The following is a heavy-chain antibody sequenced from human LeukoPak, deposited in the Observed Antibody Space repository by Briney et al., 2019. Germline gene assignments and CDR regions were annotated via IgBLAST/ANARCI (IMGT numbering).Heavy chain of an antibody. CDR2: IDWDDDK. J-gene: IGHJ4*02. CDR1: GFSLSTSGMC. Sequence: SGPALVKPTQTLTLTCTFSGFSLSTSGMCVSWIRQPPGKALEWLARIDWDDDKYYSTSLKTRLTISKDTSKNQVVLTMTNMDLVDTATYYCARTPLYYYGSGSYYPDYWGQGTLVTVSS. V-gene: IGHV2-70*11. CDR3: ARTPLYYYGSGSYYPDY. D-gene: IGHD3-10*01.